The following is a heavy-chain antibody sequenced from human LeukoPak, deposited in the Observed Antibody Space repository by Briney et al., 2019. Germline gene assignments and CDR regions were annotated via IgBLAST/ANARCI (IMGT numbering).Heavy chain of an antibody. CDR3: ARGGTMIGYWYFDL. D-gene: IGHD3-22*01. CDR2: IYYSGST. CDR1: GGSISSSSYY. J-gene: IGHJ2*01. V-gene: IGHV4-39*07. Sequence: SETLSLTCTVSGGSISSSSYYWGWIRQPPGKGLEWIGNIYYSGSTYYNPSLKSRVTISVDTSKNQFSLKLSSVTAADTAVYYCARGGTMIGYWYFDLWGRGTLVTVSS.